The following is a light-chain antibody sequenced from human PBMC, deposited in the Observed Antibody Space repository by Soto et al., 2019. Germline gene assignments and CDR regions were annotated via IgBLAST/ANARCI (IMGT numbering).Light chain of an antibody. CDR2: LGS. Sequence: DIVLTQSPLSLPVTPGEPASISCRSSQSLLHSNGYNYLEWYLPRPGGSPKLLIYLGSNRASGVPDRLSGSGSGTDFTLKIRRVEAEDVGVYYCMQSLQTWTFGQGTKVDIK. CDR1: QSLLHSNGYNY. CDR3: MQSLQTWT. J-gene: IGKJ1*01. V-gene: IGKV2-28*01.